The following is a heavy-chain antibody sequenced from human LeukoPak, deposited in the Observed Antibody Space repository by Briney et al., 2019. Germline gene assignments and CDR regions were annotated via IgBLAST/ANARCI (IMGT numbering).Heavy chain of an antibody. V-gene: IGHV4-34*01. J-gene: IGHJ6*03. CDR3: ARGKGYYYGSGSYSYYYYMDV. Sequence: SETLSLTCAVYGGSFSGYYWSWIRQPPGKGPEWIGEINHSGSTNYNPSLKSRVTISVDTSKNQFSLKLSSVTAADTAVYYCARGKGYYYGSGSYSYYYYMDVWGKGTTVTVSS. CDR2: INHSGST. D-gene: IGHD3-10*01. CDR1: GGSFSGYY.